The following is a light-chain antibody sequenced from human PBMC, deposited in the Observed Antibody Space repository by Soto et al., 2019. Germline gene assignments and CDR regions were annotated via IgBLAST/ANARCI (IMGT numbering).Light chain of an antibody. Sequence: QLVLTQAPSASASLGASVKLTCTLSSGHRSYAIAWHQQLPQKGPRYLMKLNSDGSHSKGDGIPDRFSGSSSGAERYLTISSLQSEDEADYYCQTWGSGIQVFGGGTKLTVL. V-gene: IGLV4-69*01. CDR2: LNSDGSH. J-gene: IGLJ3*02. CDR1: SGHRSYA. CDR3: QTWGSGIQV.